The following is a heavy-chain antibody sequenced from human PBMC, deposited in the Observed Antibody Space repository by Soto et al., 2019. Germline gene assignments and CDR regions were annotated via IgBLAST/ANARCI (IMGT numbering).Heavy chain of an antibody. J-gene: IGHJ4*02. Sequence: EVQLVESGGGSVQPGGSLRFSCVASGITFSGYWMHWVRQVPGKGLVWVARVDSDGSGTSYADSVKGRFTISRDNAKNTLYLQMNSLRVEDTAVYYCATDFEHWGQGIPVTLSS. CDR3: ATDFEH. V-gene: IGHV3-74*01. CDR2: VDSDGSGT. CDR1: GITFSGYW.